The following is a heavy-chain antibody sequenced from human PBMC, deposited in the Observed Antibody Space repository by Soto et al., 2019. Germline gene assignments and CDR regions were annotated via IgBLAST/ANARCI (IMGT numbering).Heavy chain of an antibody. CDR1: GGPISSTYH. CDR2: IHYSGTT. CDR3: ARRYCTNDGWYFFDY. V-gene: IGHV4-39*01. J-gene: IGHJ4*02. D-gene: IGHD2-8*01. Sequence: PSETLSLTCTVSGGPISSTYHWGWIRQPPGKGLEWIGTIHYSGTTYYNPSLKSRVTISVDTSNNQFSLKLSSVTAADTAVYHCARRYCTNDGWYFFDYWGQGALVTVSS.